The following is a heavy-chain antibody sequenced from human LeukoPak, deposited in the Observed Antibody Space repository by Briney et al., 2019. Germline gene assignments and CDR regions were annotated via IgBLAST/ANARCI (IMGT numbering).Heavy chain of an antibody. V-gene: IGHV4-39*07. D-gene: IGHD5-18*01. Sequence: SETLSLTCTVSGGSISSSSYYWAWIRQPPGKGLEWIGSIYYSGNTNYNPSLKSRVTISVDTSKNQFSLKVSSVTAADTAVYYCARGGYTFYYFDYWGQGTLVTVSS. CDR2: IYYSGNT. J-gene: IGHJ4*02. CDR3: ARGGYTFYYFDY. CDR1: GGSISSSSYY.